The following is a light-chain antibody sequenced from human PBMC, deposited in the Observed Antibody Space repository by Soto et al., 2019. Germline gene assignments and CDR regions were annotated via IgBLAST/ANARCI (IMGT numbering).Light chain of an antibody. J-gene: IGKJ1*01. CDR3: MQALQTRT. Sequence: DIVMTQSPLSLPVNPGEQASISCRSSQSLLHSNGYNYLDWYLQKPGQSPQLLIYLGSNRASGVHDRFSGSGSGTDFTLKISRVEAEDVEVYYCMQALQTRTFGQGTKLDIK. CDR2: LGS. CDR1: QSLLHSNGYNY. V-gene: IGKV2-28*01.